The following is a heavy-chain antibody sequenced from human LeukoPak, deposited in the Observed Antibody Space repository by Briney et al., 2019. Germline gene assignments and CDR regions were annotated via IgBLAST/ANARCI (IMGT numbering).Heavy chain of an antibody. CDR3: ARMVAAAGTNWFDP. V-gene: IGHV3-53*01. J-gene: IGHJ5*02. CDR1: GFTVSSNY. D-gene: IGHD6-13*01. CDR2: IYSGGST. Sequence: GGSLRLSCAASGFTVSSNYMSWVRQAPGTGLEWVSVIYSGGSTYYADSVKGRFTISRDNSKNTLYLQMNSLRAEDTAAYYCARMVAAAGTNWFDPWGQGTLVTVSS.